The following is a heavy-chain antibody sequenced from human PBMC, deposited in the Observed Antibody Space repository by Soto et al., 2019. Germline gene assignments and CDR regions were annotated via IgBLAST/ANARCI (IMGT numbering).Heavy chain of an antibody. J-gene: IGHJ6*02. D-gene: IGHD3-3*01. Sequence: ELQLVESGGGLVQPGGSLKLSCAPSGFTFSSYDMDWVRQAPGKRLEWLSRISGSSNTMYYADSVKGRFTISRDNAKNALYLQMNSLRDEDTAVYYCAAINYEFIGYYAVGLWGQGTTVTVSS. V-gene: IGHV3-48*02. CDR2: ISGSSNTM. CDR1: GFTFSSYD. CDR3: AAINYEFIGYYAVGL.